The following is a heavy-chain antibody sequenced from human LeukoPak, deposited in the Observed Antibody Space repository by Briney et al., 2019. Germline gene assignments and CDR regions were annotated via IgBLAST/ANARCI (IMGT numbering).Heavy chain of an antibody. CDR1: GGSISSSSYY. J-gene: IGHJ6*03. V-gene: IGHV4-39*07. D-gene: IGHD3-9*01. CDR2: IYYSGST. CDR3: ARLRSYDILTGYDEHTPNKSYYMDV. Sequence: PSETLSLTCTVSGGSISSSSYYWGWIRQPPGKGLEWIGSIYYSGSTYYNPSLKSRVTISVDTSKNQFSLKLSSVTAADTAVYYCARLRSYDILTGYDEHTPNKSYYMDVWGKGTTVTISS.